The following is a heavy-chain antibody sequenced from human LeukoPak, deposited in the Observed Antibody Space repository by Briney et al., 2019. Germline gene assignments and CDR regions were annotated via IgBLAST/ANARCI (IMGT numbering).Heavy chain of an antibody. CDR3: ARGAPFYYGSSSRVGYYFDY. D-gene: IGHD6-6*01. Sequence: GGSLRLSCAASGFTFSSYSMNWVRQAPGKGLEWVSYISSSSSTIYYADSVKGRFTISRDNAKNSLYLQMNSLRAEDTAVYYCARGAPFYYGSSSRVGYYFDYWGQGTLVTVSS. CDR2: ISSSSSTI. J-gene: IGHJ4*02. CDR1: GFTFSSYS. V-gene: IGHV3-48*04.